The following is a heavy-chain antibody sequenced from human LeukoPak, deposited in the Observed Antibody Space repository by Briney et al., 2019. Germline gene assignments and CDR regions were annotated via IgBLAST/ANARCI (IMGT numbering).Heavy chain of an antibody. V-gene: IGHV3-21*01. CDR1: GFTFSTYS. Sequence: PGGSLRLSCAASGFTFSTYSMNWVRQAPGKGLEWVSSISSSSTYIDYADSVKGRFTISRDNPKNSLFLQMNSLRAEDTAIYYCTRQPGIASAGRFDSWGQGTLVTVSS. CDR2: ISSSSTYI. CDR3: TRQPGIASAGRFDS. D-gene: IGHD6-13*01. J-gene: IGHJ4*02.